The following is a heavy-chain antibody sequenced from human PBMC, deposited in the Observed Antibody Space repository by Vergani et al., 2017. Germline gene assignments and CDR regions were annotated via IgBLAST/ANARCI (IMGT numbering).Heavy chain of an antibody. CDR3: AKANPRNSGYDYLYDYHAMDV. CDR1: GFTFNHYA. V-gene: IGHV3-23*01. D-gene: IGHD5-12*01. CDR2: ISASGGIT. Sequence: EVQLLESGGDLVQPGGSLRLSCAASGFTFNHYAMNWVRQAPGKGLEWVSGISASGGITYYAGSVKGRFTISRDSCKNKLYLQMNSLSAGDTAVYYCAKANPRNSGYDYLYDYHAMDVWGQGTTVTVSS. J-gene: IGHJ6*02.